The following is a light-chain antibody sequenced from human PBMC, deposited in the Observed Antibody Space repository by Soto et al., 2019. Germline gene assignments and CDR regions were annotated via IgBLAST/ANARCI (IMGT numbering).Light chain of an antibody. CDR1: RSDVGAYNY. CDR2: DVT. Sequence: SLLTQPSSLSWSPGQSITISRPGNRSDVGAYNYVSWYQQYPGKAPKLMIYDVTSRSSGVSNRFSGSKSGNAASLTISGLQAEDEADYYCCSYTSSSSLVFGTGTKVTVL. V-gene: IGLV2-14*03. J-gene: IGLJ1*01. CDR3: CSYTSSSSLV.